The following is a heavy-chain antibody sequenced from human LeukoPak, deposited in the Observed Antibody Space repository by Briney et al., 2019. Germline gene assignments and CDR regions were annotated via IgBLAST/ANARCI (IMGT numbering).Heavy chain of an antibody. CDR2: INHSGST. Sequence: RTSETLSLTCAVYGGSFSGYYWSWIRQPPGKGLEWIGEINHSGSTNYNPSLKSRVTMSVDTSKNQFSLKLTSVTAADTAVYYCARSPYSSSWYPFAPWGQGTLVTVSS. CDR3: ARSPYSSSWYPFAP. V-gene: IGHV4-34*01. D-gene: IGHD6-13*01. CDR1: GGSFSGYY. J-gene: IGHJ5*02.